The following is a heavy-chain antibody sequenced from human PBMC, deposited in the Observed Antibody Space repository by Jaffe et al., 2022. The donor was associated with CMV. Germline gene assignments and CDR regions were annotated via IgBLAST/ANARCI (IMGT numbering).Heavy chain of an antibody. CDR1: GFTFSSYA. CDR2: ISSNGGST. Sequence: EVQLVESGGGLVQPGGSLRLSCSASGFTFSSYAMHWVRQAPGKGLEYVSAISSNGGSTYYADSVKGRFTISRDNSKNTLYLQMSSLRAEDTAVYYCVKLGTAYSSGWYAGFDYWGQGTLVTVSS. J-gene: IGHJ4*02. V-gene: IGHV3-64D*06. CDR3: VKLGTAYSSGWYAGFDY. D-gene: IGHD6-19*01.